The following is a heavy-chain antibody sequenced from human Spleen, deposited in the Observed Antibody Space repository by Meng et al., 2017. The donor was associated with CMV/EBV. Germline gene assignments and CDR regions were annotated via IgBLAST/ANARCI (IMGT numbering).Heavy chain of an antibody. CDR3: AKDLSAMVRGVRYYYGMDV. Sequence: GESLKISCAASGFTFSNYGIHWVRQAPDKGLEWVAFIRYDGSNEYYADSVKGRFTISRDNSKNTLYLQMNSLRAEDTAVYYCAKDLSAMVRGVRYYYGMDVWGQGTTVTVSS. V-gene: IGHV3-30*02. CDR1: GFTFSNYG. D-gene: IGHD5-18*01. CDR2: IRYDGSNE. J-gene: IGHJ6*02.